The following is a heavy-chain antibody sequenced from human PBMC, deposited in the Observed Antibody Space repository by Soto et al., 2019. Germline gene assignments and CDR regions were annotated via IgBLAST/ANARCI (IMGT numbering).Heavy chain of an antibody. V-gene: IGHV3-53*01. CDR1: GFTVSSNY. Sequence: EVQLVESGGGLIQPGGSLRLSCAASGFTVSSNYMSWVRQAPGKGLEWVSVIYSGGSTYYADSVKGRFTISRDNSKNTLYLQMNSLRAEDKAVYYCARDATSGYYPYYYGMDVWGQGTTVTVSS. D-gene: IGHD3-3*01. J-gene: IGHJ6*02. CDR3: ARDATSGYYPYYYGMDV. CDR2: IYSGGST.